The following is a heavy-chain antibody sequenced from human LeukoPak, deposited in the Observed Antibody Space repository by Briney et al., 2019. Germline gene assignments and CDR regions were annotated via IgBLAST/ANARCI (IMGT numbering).Heavy chain of an antibody. J-gene: IGHJ4*02. V-gene: IGHV1-69*01. CDR2: IIPIFGTA. CDR3: ARGLDSSSWYPTFDY. CDR1: GGTSSSYA. D-gene: IGHD6-13*01. Sequence: GSSVKVSCKASGGTSSSYAISWVRQAPGQGLEWMGGIIPIFGTANYAQKFQGRVTITADESTSTAYMELSSLRSEDTAVYYCARGLDSSSWYPTFDYWGQGTLVTVSS.